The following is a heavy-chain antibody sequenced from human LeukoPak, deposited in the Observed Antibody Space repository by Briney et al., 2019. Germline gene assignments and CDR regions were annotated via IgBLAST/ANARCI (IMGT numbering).Heavy chain of an antibody. Sequence: SETLSLTCTVSGGSISSSTYYWGWIRQPPGKGLEWIGSIYYSGSTYYNPSLKSRITISVDTSKTQFSLSSVTAADTAVYYCARHSRGPAAGPASDYWGQGALVTVSS. J-gene: IGHJ4*02. CDR2: IYYSGST. CDR1: GGSISSSTYY. V-gene: IGHV4-39*01. D-gene: IGHD6-13*01. CDR3: ARHSRGPAAGPASDY.